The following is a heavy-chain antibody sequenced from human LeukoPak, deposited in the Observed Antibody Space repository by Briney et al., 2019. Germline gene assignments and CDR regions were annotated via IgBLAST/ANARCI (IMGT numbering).Heavy chain of an antibody. CDR1: GFTFSSYG. J-gene: IGHJ5*02. V-gene: IGHV3-33*06. Sequence: PGRSLRLSCAASGFTFSSYGMHWVRQAPGKGLEWVAVICYDGSNKYYADSVKGRFTISRDNSKNTLYLQMNSLRAEDTAVYYCAKAGATMVRGPPQKNNWFDPWGQGTLVTVSS. CDR3: AKAGATMVRGPPQKNNWFDP. CDR2: ICYDGSNK. D-gene: IGHD3-10*01.